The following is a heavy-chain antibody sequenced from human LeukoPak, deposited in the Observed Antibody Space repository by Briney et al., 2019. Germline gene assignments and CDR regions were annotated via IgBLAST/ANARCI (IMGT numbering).Heavy chain of an antibody. CDR3: ARGRYPYRRPYDAFDI. CDR1: GYTFTSYD. D-gene: IGHD1-14*01. J-gene: IGHJ3*02. Sequence: ASVKVSCKASGYTFTSYDINWVRQATGQGLEWMGWMNPNSGNTGYAQKFQGRVTITRNTSISTAYMELSSLKSEDTAVYCCARGRYPYRRPYDAFDIWGQGTMVTVSS. CDR2: MNPNSGNT. V-gene: IGHV1-8*03.